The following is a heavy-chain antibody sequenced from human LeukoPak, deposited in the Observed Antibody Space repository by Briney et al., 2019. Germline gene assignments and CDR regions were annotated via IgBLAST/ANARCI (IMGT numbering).Heavy chain of an antibody. CDR2: IIPIFGPP. CDR1: GGTFSSNA. CDR3: AGELESAMAGGFDY. D-gene: IGHD5-18*01. J-gene: IGHJ4*02. Sequence: SVKVSCKASGGTFSSNAISWVRQAPGQGLEWMGGIIPIFGPPNYAQNFKGRVTITADESTSSVYLELSRLTSEDTAVYYCAGELESAMAGGFDYWGQGTLVTVSS. V-gene: IGHV1-69*13.